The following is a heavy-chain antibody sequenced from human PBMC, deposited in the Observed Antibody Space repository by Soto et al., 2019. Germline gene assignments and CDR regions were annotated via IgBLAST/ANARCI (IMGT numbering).Heavy chain of an antibody. D-gene: IGHD4-17*01. V-gene: IGHV3-23*01. Sequence: GGSLRLSCAASGFTFGSYAMSWVRQTPGKGLEWVSAISGSGGSTYYADSVKGRFTISRDNSKNTLYLQMNSLRAEDTAVYYCAKYPPIRYGDSDFDYWGQGTLITVSS. CDR1: GFTFGSYA. CDR2: ISGSGGST. J-gene: IGHJ4*02. CDR3: AKYPPIRYGDSDFDY.